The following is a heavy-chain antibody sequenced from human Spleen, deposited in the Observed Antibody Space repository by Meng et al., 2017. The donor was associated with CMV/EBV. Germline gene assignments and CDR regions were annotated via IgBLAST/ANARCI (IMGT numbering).Heavy chain of an antibody. CDR3: ARGLTIFGVVRPPASLT. J-gene: IGHJ4*02. CDR1: FTFRSLW. D-gene: IGHD3-3*01. Sequence: FTFRSLWMTWVRQAPGKGLEWVADIKEDGSETYYVDSVKGRFTIPRDNAMNSLYLQMNSLRAEDTAVYYCARGLTIFGVVRPPASLTWGQGALVTVSS. V-gene: IGHV3-7*01. CDR2: IKEDGSET.